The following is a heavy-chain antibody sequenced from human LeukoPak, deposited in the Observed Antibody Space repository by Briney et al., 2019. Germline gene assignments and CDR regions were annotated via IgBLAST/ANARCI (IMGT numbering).Heavy chain of an antibody. Sequence: GGSLRLSCAASGFTFSSYWMYWVRHAPGKGLEWVSSISSSSSYIYYADSVKGRFTISRDNAKNSLYLQMNSLRAEDTAVYYCARGRTVVTTWYFDLWGRGTLVTVSS. CDR1: GFTFSSYW. J-gene: IGHJ2*01. D-gene: IGHD4-23*01. CDR2: ISSSSSYI. V-gene: IGHV3-21*01. CDR3: ARGRTVVTTWYFDL.